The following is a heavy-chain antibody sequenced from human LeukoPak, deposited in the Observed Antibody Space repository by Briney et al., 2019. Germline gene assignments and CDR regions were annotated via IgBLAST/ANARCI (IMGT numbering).Heavy chain of an antibody. CDR3: AKALRITMVRGGFDY. J-gene: IGHJ4*02. CDR1: GGSISSYY. Sequence: SETLSLTCTVSGGSISSYYWSWIRQPAGKGLEWIGRIYTSGSTNYNPSLKSRVTMSVDTSKNQFSLKLSSVTAADTALYYCAKALRITMVRGGFDYWGQGTLVTVSS. D-gene: IGHD3-10*01. CDR2: IYTSGST. V-gene: IGHV4-4*07.